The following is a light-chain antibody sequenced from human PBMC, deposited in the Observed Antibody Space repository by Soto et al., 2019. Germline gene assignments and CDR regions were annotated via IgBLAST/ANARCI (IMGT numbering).Light chain of an antibody. Sequence: EIVLTQSPATLSLSPEERATLSCRASQSVSSYLAWYQQKPGQAPRILMYDASTRATGISARLSGSGSGTEFTLTISSLQSEDFAVYYCQQYHNWPITFGQGTRLDIK. CDR3: QQYHNWPIT. J-gene: IGKJ5*01. V-gene: IGKV3-15*01. CDR2: DAS. CDR1: QSVSSY.